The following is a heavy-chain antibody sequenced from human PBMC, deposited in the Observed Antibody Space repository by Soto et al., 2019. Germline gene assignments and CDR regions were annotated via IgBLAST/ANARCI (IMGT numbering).Heavy chain of an antibody. V-gene: IGHV1-69*12. D-gene: IGHD1-26*01. Sequence: QVQLVQSGAEVKKPGSSVKVSCKASGGTFSSYAISWVRQAPGQGLEWMGGIISIFGTADYAQKFQGRVTITADESTSTAYLELSSLRSEDTAVYYCAAAREVRYYYYGMDVWGQGTTVTVSS. CDR1: GGTFSSYA. J-gene: IGHJ6*02. CDR3: AAAREVRYYYYGMDV. CDR2: IISIFGTA.